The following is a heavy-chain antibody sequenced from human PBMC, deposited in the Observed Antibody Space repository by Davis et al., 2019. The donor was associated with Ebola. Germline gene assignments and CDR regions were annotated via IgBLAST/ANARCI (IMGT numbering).Heavy chain of an antibody. J-gene: IGHJ6*02. CDR1: GGSISSTNW. V-gene: IGHV4-4*02. D-gene: IGHD6-13*01. CDR2: IYHSGST. CDR3: ATSIAAGDYGMDV. Sequence: SETLSLTCAVSGGSISSTNWRRSVRHRPGKGLAWIGEIYHSGSTNYNPSLNSRVTISVDKSKNQFSLKLSSVTAADSAVYYCATSIAAGDYGMDVWGQGTTVTVSS.